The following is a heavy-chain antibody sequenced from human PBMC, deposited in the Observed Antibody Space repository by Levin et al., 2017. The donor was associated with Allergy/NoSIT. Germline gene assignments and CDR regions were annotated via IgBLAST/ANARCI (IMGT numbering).Heavy chain of an antibody. CDR3: ARDSIQLFDY. D-gene: IGHD5-18*01. V-gene: IGHV3-7*01. CDR1: GFTFSGYW. Sequence: GESLKISCAASGFTFSGYWMSWVRQAPGMGLEWVANIKEDGSEIYYVDSVKGRFTISRDNAKNSLYLQMNSLRAEDTAVYYCARDSIQLFDYWGQGTLVTVSS. J-gene: IGHJ4*02. CDR2: IKEDGSEI.